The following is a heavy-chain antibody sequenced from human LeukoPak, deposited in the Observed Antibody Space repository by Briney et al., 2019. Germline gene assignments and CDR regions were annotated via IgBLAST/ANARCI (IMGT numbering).Heavy chain of an antibody. CDR1: GFTFSGYA. CDR2: IGNDGRAK. J-gene: IGHJ4*02. Sequence: QPGGSLRLSCAASGFTFSGYAMNWVRQAPAKGLEWVAVIGNDGRAKYYADSVRGRFIISRDNFENTVYLQMNSLSDEDTAVYYCAKEEAWGVNAFDHWGQGTLVTVSS. V-gene: IGHV3-30*04. CDR3: AKEEAWGVNAFDH. D-gene: IGHD3-10*01.